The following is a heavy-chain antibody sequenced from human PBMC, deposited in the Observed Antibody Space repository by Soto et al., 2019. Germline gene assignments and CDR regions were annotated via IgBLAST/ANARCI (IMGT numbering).Heavy chain of an antibody. D-gene: IGHD2-15*01. V-gene: IGHV3-23*01. CDR3: AKSPSVALVPSTLGGNNWFDP. J-gene: IGHJ5*02. Sequence: PGGSLRLSCAASGFIFSTYAMNWVRQAPGKGLEWVSGISGRGSNTYYADSVKGRFTSSRETSKNTLYLQMNSLRAEDTAIYFCAKSPSVALVPSTLGGNNWFDPWGQGSLVTVSS. CDR1: GFIFSTYA. CDR2: ISGRGSNT.